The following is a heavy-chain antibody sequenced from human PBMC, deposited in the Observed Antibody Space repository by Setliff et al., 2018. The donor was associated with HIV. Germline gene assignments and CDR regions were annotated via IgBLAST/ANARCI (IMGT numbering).Heavy chain of an antibody. D-gene: IGHD3-10*01. V-gene: IGHV3-48*01. Sequence: GGSLRLSCAASGFVSSTYAMNWVRQAPGKGLEWVSYISSGSSTMTYADSVKGRFTISRDNAKDPLYLQMNSLRAEDTAVYYCARRGSGSNNYYMDVWGNGTTVTVSS. CDR2: ISSGSSTM. J-gene: IGHJ6*03. CDR1: GFVSSTYA. CDR3: ARRGSGSNNYYMDV.